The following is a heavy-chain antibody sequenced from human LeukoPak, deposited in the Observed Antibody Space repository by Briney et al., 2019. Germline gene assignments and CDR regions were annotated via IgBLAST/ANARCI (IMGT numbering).Heavy chain of an antibody. CDR1: GFTFSSYA. D-gene: IGHD3-10*01. J-gene: IGHJ4*02. CDR3: AREGGGYGSGSYFGY. Sequence: GGSPRLSCAASGFTFSSYAMHWVRQAPGKGLEWVAVISYDGSNKYYADSVKGRFTISRDNSKNTLYLQMNSLRAEDTAVYYCAREGGGYGSGSYFGYWGQGTLVTVSS. CDR2: ISYDGSNK. V-gene: IGHV3-30*04.